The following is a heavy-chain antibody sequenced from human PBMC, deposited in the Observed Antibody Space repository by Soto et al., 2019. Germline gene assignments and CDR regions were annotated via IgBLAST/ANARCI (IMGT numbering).Heavy chain of an antibody. Sequence: SETLSLTCAVSGFFISSGNYWGWIRKPPGKGLEWIGSIFHGGNTYYNPSLKSRVTISVDMSKNQFSLKLNSVTAADTAVYYCARARWYDAFDVWGQGTVVPVSS. CDR1: GFFISSGNY. J-gene: IGHJ3*01. CDR3: ARARWYDAFDV. CDR2: IFHGGNT. D-gene: IGHD2-15*01. V-gene: IGHV4-38-2*01.